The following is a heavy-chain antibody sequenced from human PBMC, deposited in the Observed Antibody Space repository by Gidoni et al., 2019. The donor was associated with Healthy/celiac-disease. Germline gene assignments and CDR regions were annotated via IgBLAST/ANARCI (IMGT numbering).Heavy chain of an antibody. V-gene: IGHV1-46*01. CDR2: INPSGGST. J-gene: IGHJ4*02. D-gene: IGHD6-19*01. CDR1: GSTFTSYY. Sequence: QVQLVQSGAEVKKPGASVKVSCKASGSTFTSYYIHWVRQAPGQGLEWMGIINPSGGSTSYAQKFQGRVTMTRDTSTSTVYMELSSLRSEDTAVYYCARDPDSSGWYGGGDYFDYWGQGTLVTVSS. CDR3: ARDPDSSGWYGGGDYFDY.